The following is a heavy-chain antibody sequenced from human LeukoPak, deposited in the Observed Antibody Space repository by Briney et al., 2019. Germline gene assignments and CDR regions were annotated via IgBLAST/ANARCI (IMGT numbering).Heavy chain of an antibody. CDR1: GFTFNAFS. D-gene: IGHD6-13*01. J-gene: IGHJ4*02. V-gene: IGHV3-7*01. Sequence: GGSLRLSCAASGFTFNAFSMSWVRQAPGKGLEWVANIKKEGSEKTQVYSVKVKFTISKDKAKKSLYLQMNSLRAEDTAMYDWARDSAGNDYWGQGTLVTVSS. CDR2: IKKEGSEK. CDR3: ARDSAGNDY.